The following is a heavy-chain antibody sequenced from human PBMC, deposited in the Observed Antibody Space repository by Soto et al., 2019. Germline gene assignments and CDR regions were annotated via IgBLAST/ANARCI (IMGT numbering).Heavy chain of an antibody. CDR1: GYTFTSYN. D-gene: IGHD3-10*01. CDR2: INPLGFST. V-gene: IGHV1-46*01. Sequence: QVQLVQSGAEVKKPGASVKVSCKASGYTFTSYNMHWVRQAPGQGLEWVGMINPLGFSTTYAQKFRGRVTMTRDTSTSTVYMELTNLRSDETAVXXXXXAAGRFGELYWFDPWGQGTLVTVSP. CDR3: XXAAGRFGELYWFDP. J-gene: IGHJ5*02.